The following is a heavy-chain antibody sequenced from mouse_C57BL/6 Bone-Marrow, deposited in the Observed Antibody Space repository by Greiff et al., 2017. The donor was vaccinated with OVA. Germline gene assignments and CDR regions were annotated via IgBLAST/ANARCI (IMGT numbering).Heavy chain of an antibody. V-gene: IGHV5-6*01. D-gene: IGHD2-2*01. J-gene: IGHJ4*01. Sequence: EVQVVESGGDLVKPGGSLKLSCAASGFTFSSYGMSWVRQTPDKRLEWVATISSGGSYTYYPDSVKGRFTISRDNAKNTLYLQMSSLKSEDTAMYYCARQEGWLRRGYYAMDYWGQGTSVTVSS. CDR1: GFTFSSYG. CDR3: ARQEGWLRRGYYAMDY. CDR2: ISSGGSYT.